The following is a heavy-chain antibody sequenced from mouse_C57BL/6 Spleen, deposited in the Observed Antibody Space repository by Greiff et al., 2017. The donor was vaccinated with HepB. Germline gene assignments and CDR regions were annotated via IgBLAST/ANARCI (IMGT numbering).Heavy chain of an antibody. CDR2: ISDGGSYT. J-gene: IGHJ3*01. CDR1: GFTFSSYA. Sequence: EVQVVESGGGLVKPGGSLKLSCAASGFTFSSYAMSWVRQTPEKRLEWVATISDGGSYTYYPDNVKGRFTISRDNAKNNLYLQMSHLKSEDTAMYYCARGGVYDFAYWGQGTLVTVSA. D-gene: IGHD2-3*01. CDR3: ARGGVYDFAY. V-gene: IGHV5-4*01.